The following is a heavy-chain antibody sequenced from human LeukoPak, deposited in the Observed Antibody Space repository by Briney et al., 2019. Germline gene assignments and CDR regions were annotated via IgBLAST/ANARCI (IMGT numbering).Heavy chain of an antibody. J-gene: IGHJ5*02. CDR2: IIPIFATT. Sequence: GASVKVSCKASGGTFSSYAISWVRQAPGQGLEWMGRIIPIFATTNYAQKLQGRVTITTDESTSTAYMELTSLQSEDTAVYYCASEENWFDPWGQGTLVTVPS. CDR1: GGTFSSYA. CDR3: ASEENWFDP. V-gene: IGHV1-69*05.